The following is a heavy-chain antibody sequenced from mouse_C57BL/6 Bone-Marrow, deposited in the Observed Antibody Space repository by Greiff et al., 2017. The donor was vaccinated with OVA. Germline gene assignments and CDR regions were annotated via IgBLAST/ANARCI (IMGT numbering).Heavy chain of an antibody. CDR2: IYPRSGTT. V-gene: IGHV1-81*01. CDR1: GYTFTSYG. J-gene: IGHJ1*03. D-gene: IGHD2-1*01. Sequence: QVQLQQSGAELARPGASVKLSCTASGYTFTSYGISWVKQRPGQGLEWIGEIYPRSGTTYYNEKFKGQATLTADKSSSTPYMELRSLTSEDSAVYVGARRYYGNFYWYFDVWGTGTTVTVSS. CDR3: ARRYYGNFYWYFDV.